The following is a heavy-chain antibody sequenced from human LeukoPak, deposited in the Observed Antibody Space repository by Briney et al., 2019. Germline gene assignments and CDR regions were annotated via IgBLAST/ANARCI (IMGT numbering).Heavy chain of an antibody. CDR1: GFTFCDYA. V-gene: IGHV3-49*04. Sequence: PGRSLRLSCSASGFTFCDYAMSWVRQAPGKGLEWVGFIRSKAYGGTTEVAASVKGRFTTSRDDTKSLAYLQMNSLKTDDTAVYYCTRMWKWELPTPPDYWGQGTLVTVSS. CDR3: TRMWKWELPTPPDY. CDR2: IRSKAYGGTT. D-gene: IGHD1-26*01. J-gene: IGHJ4*02.